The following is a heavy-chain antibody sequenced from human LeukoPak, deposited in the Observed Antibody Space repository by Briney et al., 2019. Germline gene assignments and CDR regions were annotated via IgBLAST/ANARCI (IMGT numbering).Heavy chain of an antibody. V-gene: IGHV3-21*01. Sequence: GGSLRLSCAASGFTLSNYDMNWVRQAPGKGLGWVSFISSSSYYIYYADSVKGRFTISRDNAKNALYLQMNSLRAEDTAVYYCARAANYYDSSGYYYAEYYFDYWGQGTLVTVSS. CDR1: GFTLSNYD. D-gene: IGHD3-22*01. CDR3: ARAANYYDSSGYYYAEYYFDY. J-gene: IGHJ4*02. CDR2: ISSSSYYI.